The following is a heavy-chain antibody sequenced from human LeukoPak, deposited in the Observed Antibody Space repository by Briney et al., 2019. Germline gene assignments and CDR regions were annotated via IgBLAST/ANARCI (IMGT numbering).Heavy chain of an antibody. CDR1: GYTFTGYY. CDR2: INPNSGGT. D-gene: IGHD2-2*01. J-gene: IGHJ4*02. Sequence: ASVKVSCKASGYTFTGYYMHWVRQAPGQGLEWMGWINPNSGGTNYAQKFQGRVTMTRDTSISTAYMELSRLRSDDTAVYYCARDVSSTGYCSSTSCYPFDYWGQGTLVTVSS. V-gene: IGHV1-2*02. CDR3: ARDVSSTGYCSSTSCYPFDY.